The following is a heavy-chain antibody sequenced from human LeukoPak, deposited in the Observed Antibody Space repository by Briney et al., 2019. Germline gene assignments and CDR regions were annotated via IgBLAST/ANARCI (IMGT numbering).Heavy chain of an antibody. CDR3: AKDRHFSSSWYFDY. V-gene: IGHV3-30*18. D-gene: IGHD6-13*01. Sequence: GGSLRLSCAASGFTFSSYGMHWVRQAPGKGLEWVAVISYDGSNKYYADSVKGRFTISRDNSKNTLYLQMNSLRAEDTAVYYCAKDRHFSSSWYFDYWGRGTLVTVSS. J-gene: IGHJ2*01. CDR1: GFTFSSYG. CDR2: ISYDGSNK.